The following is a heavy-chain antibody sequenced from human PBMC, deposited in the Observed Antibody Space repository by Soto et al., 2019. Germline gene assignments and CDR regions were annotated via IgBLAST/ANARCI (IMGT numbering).Heavy chain of an antibody. V-gene: IGHV4-31*03. CDR2: IYYSGST. Sequence: SETLPLTCTVSGGSISSGGYYWSWIRQHPGKGLEWIGDIYYSGSTYYNPSLKSRVTISVDTSKNQFSLKLSSVTAADTAVYYCARDGYYYDSSGYPTDGMDVWGQGTTVTVSS. CDR3: ARDGYYYDSSGYPTDGMDV. J-gene: IGHJ6*02. D-gene: IGHD3-22*01. CDR1: GGSISSGGYY.